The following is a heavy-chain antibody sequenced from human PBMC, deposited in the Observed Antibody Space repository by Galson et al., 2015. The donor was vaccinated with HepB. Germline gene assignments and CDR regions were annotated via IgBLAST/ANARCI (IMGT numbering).Heavy chain of an antibody. V-gene: IGHV3-48*04. J-gene: IGHJ6*02. CDR1: GFTFSSYT. CDR3: AREAVDGMDV. CDR2: IRSSSGTI. Sequence: SLRLSCAASGFTFSSYTMNWVRQAPGKGLEWISYIRSSSGTIYYADSVRGRFTISRDNTKNSLFLQMNSLRAEDTALYYCAREAVDGMDVWGQGTAVTVSS.